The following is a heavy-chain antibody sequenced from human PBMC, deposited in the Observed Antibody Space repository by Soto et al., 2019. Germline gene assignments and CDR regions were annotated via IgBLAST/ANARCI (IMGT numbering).Heavy chain of an antibody. CDR2: IYYSGST. J-gene: IGHJ5*02. V-gene: IGHV4-31*03. CDR1: GGSISSGGYY. CDR3: AGETMTTVTTNWFDP. Sequence: QVQLQESGPGLVKPSQTLSLTCTVSGGSISSGGYYWSWIRHHPGKGLEWIGYIYYSGSTYYNRSLDSRVTISVNTCKNQFSLKLSSVTAADTAVYYCAGETMTTVTTNWFDPWGQGTLVTVSS. D-gene: IGHD4-17*01.